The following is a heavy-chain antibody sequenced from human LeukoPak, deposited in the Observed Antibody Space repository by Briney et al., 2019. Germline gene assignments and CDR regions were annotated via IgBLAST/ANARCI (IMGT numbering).Heavy chain of an antibody. CDR2: ISAYNGNT. CDR1: GYTFTSYG. V-gene: IGHV1-18*01. CDR3: AREKYGSGYAFDI. J-gene: IGHJ3*02. Sequence: ASVKVSCKASGYTFTSYGISWVRQAPGQGLEWMGWISAYNGNTNYAQKLQGRVTMTRDTSTSTVYMELSSLRSEDTAEYYCAREKYGSGYAFDIWGQGTMVTVSS. D-gene: IGHD3-10*01.